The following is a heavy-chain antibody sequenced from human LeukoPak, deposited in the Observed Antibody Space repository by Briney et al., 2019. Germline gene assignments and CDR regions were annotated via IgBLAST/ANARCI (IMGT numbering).Heavy chain of an antibody. D-gene: IGHD1-26*01. J-gene: IGHJ4*02. CDR2: IYHSGST. CDR3: ASLIPISGGSYSGYYFDY. CDR1: GGSISSSNW. Sequence: PSGTLSLTCAVSGGSISSSNWWSWVRQPPGKGLEWIGEIYHSGSTNYNPSLKSRVTISVDKSKNQFSLKLSSVTAADTAVYYCASLIPISGGSYSGYYFDYWGQGTLVTVSS. V-gene: IGHV4-4*02.